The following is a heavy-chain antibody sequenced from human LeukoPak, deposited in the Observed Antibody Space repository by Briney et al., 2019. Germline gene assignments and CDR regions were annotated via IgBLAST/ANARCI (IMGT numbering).Heavy chain of an antibody. Sequence: SETLSLTCTVSGGSVSNGNFYWSWLRQPPGKALEWIGYIYYTGSAYYSPSLESRVRISVDTSKNQFSVKLNSVTAEDTAVYYCARGVVGATTGAYSFDYWGRGTLVTVSS. CDR3: ARGVVGATTGAYSFDY. D-gene: IGHD1-26*01. J-gene: IGHJ4*02. CDR2: IYYTGSA. V-gene: IGHV4-61*01. CDR1: GGSVSNGNFY.